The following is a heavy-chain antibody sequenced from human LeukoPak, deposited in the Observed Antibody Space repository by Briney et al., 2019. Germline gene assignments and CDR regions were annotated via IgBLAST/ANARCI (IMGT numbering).Heavy chain of an antibody. J-gene: IGHJ4*02. CDR2: IYHSGST. CDR1: GGSISSSSYY. CDR3: ARATEGAENSHYYDSSGWSYYFDY. D-gene: IGHD3-22*01. V-gene: IGHV4-39*07. Sequence: SETLSLTCTVSGGSISSSSYYWGWIRQPPGKGLEWIGYIYHSGSTYYNPSLKSRVTISVDRSKNQFSLKLSSVTAADTAVYYCARATEGAENSHYYDSSGWSYYFDYWGQGTLVTVSS.